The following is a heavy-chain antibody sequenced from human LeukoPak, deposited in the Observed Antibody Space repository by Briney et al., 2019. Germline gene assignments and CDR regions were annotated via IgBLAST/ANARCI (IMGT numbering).Heavy chain of an antibody. Sequence: PGGSLRLSCAASGFAFSSYAMHWVRQAPGKGLEWVAVISYDGSNKYYADSVKGRFTISRDNAKNSLYLQMNSLRAEDTAVYYCARTKGLVAKDYWGQETLVTVSS. CDR2: ISYDGSNK. CDR3: ARTKGLVAKDY. CDR1: GFAFSSYA. D-gene: IGHD5-12*01. V-gene: IGHV3-30*04. J-gene: IGHJ4*02.